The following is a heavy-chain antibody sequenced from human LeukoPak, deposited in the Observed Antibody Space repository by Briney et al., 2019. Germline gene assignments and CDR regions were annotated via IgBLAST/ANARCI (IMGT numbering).Heavy chain of an antibody. D-gene: IGHD3-22*01. J-gene: IGHJ4*02. Sequence: AGESLKISCKGSGYSFSSYWIGWVRQMPGKGLEWMGIIYPGDSDTRYSPSFQGQVTISADKSITTAYLQWSSLKASDTAMYYCARPAYYYDSGGSPQIDYWGQGTLVTVSS. CDR3: ARPAYYYDSGGSPQIDY. CDR2: IYPGDSDT. V-gene: IGHV5-51*01. CDR1: GYSFSSYW.